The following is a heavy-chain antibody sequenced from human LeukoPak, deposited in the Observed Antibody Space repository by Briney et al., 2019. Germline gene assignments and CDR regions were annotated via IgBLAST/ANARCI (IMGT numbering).Heavy chain of an antibody. D-gene: IGHD3-10*01. J-gene: IGHJ4*02. CDR2: IKSKTDGGTT. CDR1: GFSFNNAW. V-gene: IGHV3-15*01. Sequence: PGGSLRLSCAASGFSFNNAWMRWVRQAPGKGLEWVGRIKSKTDGGTTDYAAPVKGRFTISRDDSKNTLYLQMNSLKTEDTAVYYCTTRHYFGSGTYDFWGQGTLVTVSS. CDR3: TTRHYFGSGTYDF.